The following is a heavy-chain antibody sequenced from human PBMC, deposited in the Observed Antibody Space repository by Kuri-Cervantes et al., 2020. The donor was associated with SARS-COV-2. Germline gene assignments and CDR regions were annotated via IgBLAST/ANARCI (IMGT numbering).Heavy chain of an antibody. D-gene: IGHD3-22*01. CDR2: ISGSGGST. Sequence: GGSLRLSCAASGFTFGSYAMSWVRQAPGKGLEWVSAISGSGGSTYYADSVKGRFTISRDNSKNTLYLQMNSLRAEDTAVYYCAKDGARGNGYSYYWGQGTLVTVSS. J-gene: IGHJ4*02. V-gene: IGHV3-23*01. CDR3: AKDGARGNGYSYY. CDR1: GFTFGSYA.